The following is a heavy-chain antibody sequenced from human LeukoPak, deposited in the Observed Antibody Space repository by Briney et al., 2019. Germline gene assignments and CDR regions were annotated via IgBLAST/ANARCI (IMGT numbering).Heavy chain of an antibody. Sequence: SETLSLTCSVSGDSISSGGYYWSWIRQRPGKGLEWIGYIYKTGSTYYNPSLKSRVTMSVDTSRNQFSLKLNSVTAADTAVYYCARDVLRWGQGTLVTVSS. CDR3: ARDVLR. J-gene: IGHJ4*02. CDR2: IYKTGST. V-gene: IGHV4-31*03. CDR1: GDSISSGGYY.